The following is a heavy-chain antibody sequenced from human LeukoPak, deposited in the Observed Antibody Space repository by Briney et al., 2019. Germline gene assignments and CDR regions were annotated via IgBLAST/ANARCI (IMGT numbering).Heavy chain of an antibody. CDR2: ISYDGSNK. CDR1: GFTFSSYA. J-gene: IGHJ4*02. V-gene: IGHV3-30*04. D-gene: IGHD3-10*01. Sequence: GGSLRLSCAASGFTFSSYAMHWVRQAPGKGLEWVAVISYDGSNKYYADSVKGRFTISRDNSKNTLYLQMNSLRAEDTAVYYCARGFTPFIRTYYFDYWGQGTLVTVSS. CDR3: ARGFTPFIRTYYFDY.